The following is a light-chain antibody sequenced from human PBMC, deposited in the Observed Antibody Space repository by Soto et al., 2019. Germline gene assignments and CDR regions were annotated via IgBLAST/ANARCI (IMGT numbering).Light chain of an antibody. Sequence: QAVVTQPPSVSGAPGQRVTISCTGSSSNIGAGYNVHWYQQLPGTAPKLLIYDSKNRPSGVPDRFSGSKSGTSASLAITGLQSEDEADYYCQSFDSSLSGWVFGGGTKLTVL. CDR2: DSK. V-gene: IGLV1-40*01. CDR1: SSNIGAGYN. J-gene: IGLJ3*02. CDR3: QSFDSSLSGWV.